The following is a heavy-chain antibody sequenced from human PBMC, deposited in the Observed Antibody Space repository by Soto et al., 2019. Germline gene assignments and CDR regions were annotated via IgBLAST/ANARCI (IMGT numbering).Heavy chain of an antibody. CDR1: GGSISSSSYY. D-gene: IGHD2-2*01. CDR2: IYYSGST. CDR3: ARTGPYCSSTSCYELFDY. V-gene: IGHV4-39*01. Sequence: QLQLQESGPGLVKPSETLSLTCTVSGGSISSSSYYWGWIRQPPGKGLEWIGSIYYSGSTYYNPSLKSRVTISVDTSKNQFSLKLSSVTAADTAVYYCARTGPYCSSTSCYELFDYWGQGTLVTVSS. J-gene: IGHJ4*02.